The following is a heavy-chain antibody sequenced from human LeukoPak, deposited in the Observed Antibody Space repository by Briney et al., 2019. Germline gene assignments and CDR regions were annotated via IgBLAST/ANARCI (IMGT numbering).Heavy chain of an antibody. Sequence: RASVNVSCKASGYTFTGYYMHWVRQAPGQGLEWMGRINPNSGGTNYAQKFQGRVTITRDTSTTTVHMELRGLRSEDTAVYYCARDQEGFDYWGQGTVVTVSS. CDR3: ARDQEGFDY. CDR1: GYTFTGYY. J-gene: IGHJ4*02. CDR2: INPNSGGT. V-gene: IGHV1-2*06.